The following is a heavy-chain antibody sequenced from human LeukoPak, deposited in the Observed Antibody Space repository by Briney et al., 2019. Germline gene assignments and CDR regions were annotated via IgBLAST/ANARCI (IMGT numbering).Heavy chain of an antibody. CDR2: IIPIFGTA. CDR3: ARDPVYYGSGSSYYYYYGMDV. CDR1: GGTFSSYA. D-gene: IGHD3-10*01. Sequence: SVTVSCKASGGTFSSYAISWVRQAPGQGLEWMGGIIPIFGTANYAQKFQGRVTITADESTSTAYMELSSLRSEDTAVYYCARDPVYYGSGSSYYYYYGMDVWGQGTTVTVYS. V-gene: IGHV1-69*13. J-gene: IGHJ6*02.